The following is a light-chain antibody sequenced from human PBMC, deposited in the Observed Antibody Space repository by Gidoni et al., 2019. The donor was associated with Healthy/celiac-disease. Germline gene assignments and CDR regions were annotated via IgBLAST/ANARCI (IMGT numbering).Light chain of an antibody. CDR3: QQNNSSPWT. J-gene: IGKJ1*01. CDR2: EAS. CDR1: QSSRSW. Sequence: DIQMTQSPSTLSASVGDRVTITCRTSQSSRSWLAWYQQKPGKAPKLLIYEASSLESGVTSRFSGSGSGTEFTLTISSLQPDDFATYYCQQNNSSPWTFGQGTKVEIK. V-gene: IGKV1-5*03.